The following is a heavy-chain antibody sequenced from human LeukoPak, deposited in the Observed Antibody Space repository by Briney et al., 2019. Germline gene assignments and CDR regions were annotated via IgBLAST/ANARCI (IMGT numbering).Heavy chain of an antibody. Sequence: ETLSLTCTVSGGSISSYYWNWLRQPPGKGLEWIGYIYYNGYTNYNPSLKSRVTISVDTSNNQFSLKVTSVTAADTAVYYCARGGNDFWSGPLLDYWGQGTLVTVSS. CDR2: IYYNGYT. CDR3: ARGGNDFWSGPLLDY. J-gene: IGHJ4*02. CDR1: GGSISSYY. D-gene: IGHD3-3*01. V-gene: IGHV4-59*12.